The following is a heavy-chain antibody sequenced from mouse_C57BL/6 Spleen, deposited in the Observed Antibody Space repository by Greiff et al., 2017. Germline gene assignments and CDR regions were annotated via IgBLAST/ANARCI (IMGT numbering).Heavy chain of an antibody. Sequence: QVQLKQSGAELVRPGASVTLSCKASGYTFTDYEMHWVKQTPVHGLEWIAAIDPETGGTAYNQKFKGKAILTADNTSSTAYMELRSLTTEDSAVYYGTRVVYYGSRYAMGYWGHGTSVTVSS. J-gene: IGHJ4*01. V-gene: IGHV1-15*01. CDR3: TRVVYYGSRYAMGY. CDR2: IDPETGGT. D-gene: IGHD1-1*01. CDR1: GYTFTDYE.